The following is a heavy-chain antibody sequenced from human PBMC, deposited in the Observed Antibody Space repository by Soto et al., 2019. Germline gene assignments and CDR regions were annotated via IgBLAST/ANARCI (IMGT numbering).Heavy chain of an antibody. CDR2: ISSSGSTI. Sequence: HPGGSLRLSCAASGFTFSSYEMNWVRQAPGKGLEWVSYISSSGSTIYYADSVKGRFTISRDNAKNSLYLQMNSLRAEDTAVYYCARGDPYSSYYYYYGMDVWGQGTTVTVSS. CDR1: GFTFSSYE. D-gene: IGHD4-4*01. CDR3: ARGDPYSSYYYYYGMDV. J-gene: IGHJ6*02. V-gene: IGHV3-48*03.